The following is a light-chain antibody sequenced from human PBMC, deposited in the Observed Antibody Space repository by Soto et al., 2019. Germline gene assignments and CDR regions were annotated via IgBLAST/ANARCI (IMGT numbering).Light chain of an antibody. CDR3: QSYDAGLSAYV. V-gene: IGLV1-40*01. J-gene: IGLJ1*01. CDR2: GNR. CDR1: NSNLGAGYD. Sequence: QSVLTQPPSVSGAPGQRVTISCTGNNSNLGAGYDLHWYQQLPGAAPKLVVFGNRNRPSGVPERFSGSKSGTSASLAITGLQAEDEADYYCQSYDAGLSAYVFGSGTKLTVL.